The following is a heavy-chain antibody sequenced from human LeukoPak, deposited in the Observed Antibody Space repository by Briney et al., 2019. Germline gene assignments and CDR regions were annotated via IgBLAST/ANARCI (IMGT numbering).Heavy chain of an antibody. J-gene: IGHJ4*02. CDR2: IYYGGST. D-gene: IGHD6-6*01. CDR3: GICGYSSSYYFDY. CDR1: GGSISSSSYY. V-gene: IGHV4-39*02. Sequence: SETLSLTCTVSGGSISSSSYYWGWIRQPPGKGLEWIGSIYYGGSTYYNPSLKSRLTISVDTAKNHLSLKLSSVTAADTAVYYCGICGYSSSYYFDYWGQGALVTVSS.